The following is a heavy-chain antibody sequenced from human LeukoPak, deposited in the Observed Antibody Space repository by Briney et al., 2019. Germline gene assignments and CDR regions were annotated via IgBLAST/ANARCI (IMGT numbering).Heavy chain of an antibody. CDR3: ARDPGRPVVVPAAKFDP. J-gene: IGHJ5*01. V-gene: IGHV1-18*01. CDR1: GYTFTSYG. Sequence: GASVKVSCXASGYTFTSYGISWVRQAPGQGLEWMGWISAYNGNTNYAQKLQGRVTMTTDTSTSTAYMELRSLRSDDTAVYYCARDPGRPVVVPAAKFDPWGQGTLVTVSS. D-gene: IGHD2-2*01. CDR2: ISAYNGNT.